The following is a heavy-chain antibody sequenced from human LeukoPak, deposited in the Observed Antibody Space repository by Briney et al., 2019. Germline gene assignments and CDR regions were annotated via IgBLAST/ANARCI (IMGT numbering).Heavy chain of an antibody. V-gene: IGHV3-43*01. Sequence: GGSLRLSCAASGFTFDDYTMHWVRQTPGKGLEWVPLISWDGGSTYYADSVEGRFTISRDNSKNSLYLQMNSLRTEDTALYYCAKGHIVGAITEFDYWGQGTLVTVSS. CDR1: GFTFDDYT. CDR3: AKGHIVGAITEFDY. D-gene: IGHD1-26*01. CDR2: ISWDGGST. J-gene: IGHJ4*02.